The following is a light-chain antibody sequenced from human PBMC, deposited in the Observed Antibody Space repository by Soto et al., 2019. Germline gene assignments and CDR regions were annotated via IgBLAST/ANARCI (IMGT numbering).Light chain of an antibody. CDR3: SSYTSSSTYVV. Sequence: QSALTQPASVSGSPGQSITISCTGTSSDVGGYNYVSWYQQHPGKAPKLMLYDVSNRPSGVSNRFSGYQSGNTASLTISGRQAEDEADYYCSSYTSSSTYVVFGGGTKLTVL. V-gene: IGLV2-14*01. J-gene: IGLJ2*01. CDR2: DVS. CDR1: SSDVGGYNY.